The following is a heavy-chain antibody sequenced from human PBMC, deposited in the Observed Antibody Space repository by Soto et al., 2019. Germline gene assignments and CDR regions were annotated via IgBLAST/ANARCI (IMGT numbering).Heavy chain of an antibody. Sequence: QHPGKGLEWIGYIYYSGNTYYNPSLKSRVTILVDTSKNQFSLKVSSVTAADTAVYNCASLSGSWVSGFDPWRQGTLVTVSS. D-gene: IGHD6-25*01. CDR2: IYYSGNT. J-gene: IGHJ5*02. CDR3: ASLSGSWVSGFDP. V-gene: IGHV4-31*02.